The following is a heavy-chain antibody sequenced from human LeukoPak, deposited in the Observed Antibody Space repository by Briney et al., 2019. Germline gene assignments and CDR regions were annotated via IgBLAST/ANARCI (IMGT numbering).Heavy chain of an antibody. D-gene: IGHD3-10*01. V-gene: IGHV3-30-3*01. CDR1: GFAFSSYA. Sequence: GGSLRLSCAASGFAFSSYAMHWVRQAPGKGLEWVAVISYDGSNKYYADSVKGRFTISRDNSKNTLYLQMNSLRAEDTAVYYCARDYYGSGSYDYWGQGTLVTVSS. CDR3: ARDYYGSGSYDY. J-gene: IGHJ4*02. CDR2: ISYDGSNK.